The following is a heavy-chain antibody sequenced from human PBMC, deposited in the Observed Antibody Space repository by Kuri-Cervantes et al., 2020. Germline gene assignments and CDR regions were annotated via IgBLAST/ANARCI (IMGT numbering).Heavy chain of an antibody. CDR1: GFTFSSYA. D-gene: IGHD6-13*01. V-gene: IGHV3-23*01. Sequence: GGSLRLSCAASGFTFSSYAMSWVRQAPGKGLEWVSAISVSGGSTYYADSVKGRLTISRDNSKNTLYLQMNSLRAEDTAVYYCAKPRSHTSSWYSFDYWGQGTLVTVSS. CDR3: AKPRSHTSSWYSFDY. CDR2: ISVSGGST. J-gene: IGHJ4*02.